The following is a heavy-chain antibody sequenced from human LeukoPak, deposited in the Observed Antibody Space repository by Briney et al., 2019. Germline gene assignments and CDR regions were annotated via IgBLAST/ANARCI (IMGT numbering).Heavy chain of an antibody. V-gene: IGHV4-4*07. Sequence: PSETLSLTCTVSGGSISSYYWSWIWQPAGKGLEWIGRIYTSGSTNYNPSLKSRVTMSVDTSQNQFSLKLSSVTAADTAVYYCARESPLSTPHAFATWDQETMVTVSS. J-gene: IGHJ3*02. CDR2: IYTSGST. CDR1: GGSISSYY. D-gene: IGHD5/OR15-5a*01. CDR3: ARESPLSTPHAFAT.